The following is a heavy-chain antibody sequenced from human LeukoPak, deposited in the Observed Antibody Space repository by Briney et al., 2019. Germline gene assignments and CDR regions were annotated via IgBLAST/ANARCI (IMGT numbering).Heavy chain of an antibody. J-gene: IGHJ6*03. CDR2: IYYSGST. Sequence: PSETLSLTCTVSGGSISSSSYYWGWIRQPPGKGLEWIGSIYYSGSTYYNPSLKSRVTISVDTSKNQFSLKLSSVTAADTAVYYCARGLPYCSGCYYYYMDVWGKGTTVTVSS. CDR1: GGSISSSSYY. D-gene: IGHD2-15*01. CDR3: ARGLPYCSGCYYYYMDV. V-gene: IGHV4-39*07.